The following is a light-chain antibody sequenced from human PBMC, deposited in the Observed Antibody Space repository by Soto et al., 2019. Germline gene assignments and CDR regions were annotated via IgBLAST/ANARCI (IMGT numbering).Light chain of an antibody. V-gene: IGLV2-14*01. CDR2: DVS. J-gene: IGLJ1*01. CDR1: SRAVGGYNY. Sequence: SVLTQPAPVSASPGQSIPISRTGTSRAVGGYNYVSWYQQHPGKAPKLMIYDVSNRPSGVSNCFSGSKSGNTASLTISGLQAEDEADYYCSSYTSSTTYVFGTGTKVTVL. CDR3: SSYTSSTTYV.